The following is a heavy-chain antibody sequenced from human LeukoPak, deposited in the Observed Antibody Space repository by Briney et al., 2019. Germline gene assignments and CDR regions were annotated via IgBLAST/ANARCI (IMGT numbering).Heavy chain of an antibody. Sequence: SETLSLTCTVSGYSITRGYNWGWVRQSPGKGLEWIASISHACDTYYNPSLKSRLTISVDTSKHHFSLNLPSVTAPDTAVYFCGRGEVGEFDHWGQGTLVTVSS. J-gene: IGHJ4*02. D-gene: IGHD1-26*01. V-gene: IGHV4-38-2*02. CDR2: ISHACDT. CDR1: GYSITRGYN. CDR3: GRGEVGEFDH.